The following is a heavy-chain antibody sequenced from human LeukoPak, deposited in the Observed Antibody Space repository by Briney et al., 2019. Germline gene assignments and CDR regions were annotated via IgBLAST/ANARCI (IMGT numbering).Heavy chain of an antibody. V-gene: IGHV4-39*07. CDR2: IYYSGST. D-gene: IGHD6-19*01. CDR1: GGSISRYY. CDR3: ARRRAPWGIAVAGTGGFDY. Sequence: PSETLSLTCTVSGGSISRYYWGRIRQPPGEGLEWIGSIYYSGSTYYNTSLKSRVTISVDTSKNQFSLKLSSVTAADTAVYYCARRRAPWGIAVAGTGGFDYWGQGTLVTVSS. J-gene: IGHJ4*02.